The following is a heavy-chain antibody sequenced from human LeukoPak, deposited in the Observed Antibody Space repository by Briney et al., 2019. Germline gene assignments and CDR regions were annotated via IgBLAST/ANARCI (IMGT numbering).Heavy chain of an antibody. Sequence: ASVKVSCKASGYTFTGYYMHWVRQAPGQGLEWMGWISAYNGNTNYAQKLQGRVTMTTDTSTSTSYMELRSLRSDDTAVYYCAREGYDYDFWFDYWGQGTLVTVSS. CDR3: AREGYDYDFWFDY. CDR1: GYTFTGYY. V-gene: IGHV1-18*04. J-gene: IGHJ4*02. D-gene: IGHD3-3*01. CDR2: ISAYNGNT.